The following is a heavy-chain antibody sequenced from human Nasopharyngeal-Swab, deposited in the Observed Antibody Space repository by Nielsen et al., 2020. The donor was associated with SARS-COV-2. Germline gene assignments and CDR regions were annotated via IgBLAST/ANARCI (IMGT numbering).Heavy chain of an antibody. CDR3: ATDHWNRVDY. V-gene: IGHV1-18*01. D-gene: IGHD1-1*01. Sequence: ASVKVSCKASGYTFTNYGVSWVRQAPGQGLEWMGWVRPLNGRTNYIQKFQGRIIMTTDTSTNTAFMELTDLTSDDTAVYYYATDHWNRVDYWDQGTQVTVSS. J-gene: IGHJ4*02. CDR2: VRPLNGRT. CDR1: GYTFTNYG.